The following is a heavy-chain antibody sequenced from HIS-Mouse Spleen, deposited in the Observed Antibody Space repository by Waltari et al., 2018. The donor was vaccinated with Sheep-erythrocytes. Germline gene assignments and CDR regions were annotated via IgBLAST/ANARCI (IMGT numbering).Heavy chain of an antibody. CDR3: ARGIGYCSSTSCYEP. Sequence: QVQLQQWGAGLLKPSETLSLTCAVYGGSFSGYYWSWIRQPPGKGLAWVGEINPSGSNTYNPALKSRVTISGDTAKNQFSLKLSSVTAADTAVYYCARGIGYCSSTSCYEPWGQGTLVTVSS. V-gene: IGHV4-34*01. D-gene: IGHD2-2*01. J-gene: IGHJ5*02. CDR1: GGSFSGYY. CDR2: INPSGSN.